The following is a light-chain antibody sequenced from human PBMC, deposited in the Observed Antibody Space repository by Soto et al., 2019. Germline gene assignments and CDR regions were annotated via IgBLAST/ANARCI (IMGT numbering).Light chain of an antibody. Sequence: DIQMTQSPSSLSASIGGRVTITCRSSQSIANYLDWYQQTPGEANKLLIDAACSLQDGVSARFSSSCSGTDATITISSLPHDDAATYCRQHSDYPPNFGGGTKVDI. V-gene: IGKV1-39*01. J-gene: IGKJ4*01. CDR3: QHSDYPPN. CDR2: AAC. CDR1: QSIANY.